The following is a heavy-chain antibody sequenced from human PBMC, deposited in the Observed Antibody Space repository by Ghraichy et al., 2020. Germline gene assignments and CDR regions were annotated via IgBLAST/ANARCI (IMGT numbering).Heavy chain of an antibody. CDR1: GYTFTNYG. Sequence: ASVKVSCKASGYTFTNYGVNWVRQAPGQGLEWMGWISAYNAKTKFAQKFQGRVTMTTDTSTRTAYMDLRSLRSDDTAVYYCARDMFHDSTAPGYGAFPIWGQGTMVTVSS. CDR2: ISAYNAKT. D-gene: IGHD3-22*01. J-gene: IGHJ3*02. CDR3: ARDMFHDSTAPGYGAFPI. V-gene: IGHV1-18*01.